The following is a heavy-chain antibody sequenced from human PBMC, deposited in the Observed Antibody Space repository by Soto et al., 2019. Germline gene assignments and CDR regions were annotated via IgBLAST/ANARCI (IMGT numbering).Heavy chain of an antibody. CDR2: ISSSSSYI. V-gene: IGHV3-21*01. J-gene: IGHJ6*02. Sequence: GGSLRLSCAASGFTFSSYSMNWVRQAPGKGLEWVSSISSSSSYIYYADSVKGRFTISRDNAKNSLYLQMNSLRAEDTAVYYCARAVYDFWSGYYGYYYYGMDVWGQGTTVTVYS. CDR3: ARAVYDFWSGYYGYYYYGMDV. D-gene: IGHD3-3*01. CDR1: GFTFSSYS.